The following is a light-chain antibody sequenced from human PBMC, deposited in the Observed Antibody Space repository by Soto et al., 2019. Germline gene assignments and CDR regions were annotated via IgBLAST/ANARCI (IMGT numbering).Light chain of an antibody. CDR2: DAS. CDR1: QDIRNY. Sequence: DIQMTQSPSSLSASVGDRVTITCQASQDIRNYLNWYQQKPGKAPNLLIYDASNLRAGVPSRFXGSGSGTEFTCTISSLQPEDIATYYCQHYDHLPPLSFGGGTKVEIK. CDR3: QHYDHLPPLS. J-gene: IGKJ4*01. V-gene: IGKV1-33*01.